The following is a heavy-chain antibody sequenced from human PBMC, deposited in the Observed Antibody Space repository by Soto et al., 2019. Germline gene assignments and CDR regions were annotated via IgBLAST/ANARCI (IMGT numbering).Heavy chain of an antibody. CDR1: GGSISSYY. Sequence: ASETLSLTCTVSGGSISSYYWSWIRQPPGKGLEWIGYIYYSGSTNYNPSLKSRVTISVDTSKNQFSLKLSSVTAADTAVYYCARDVSDSGWLDCWGQGTLVTVSS. CDR2: IYYSGST. D-gene: IGHD5-12*01. V-gene: IGHV4-59*01. J-gene: IGHJ4*02. CDR3: ARDVSDSGWLDC.